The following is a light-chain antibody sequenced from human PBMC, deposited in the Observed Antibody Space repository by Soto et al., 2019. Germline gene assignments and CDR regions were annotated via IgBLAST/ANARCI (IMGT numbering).Light chain of an antibody. CDR1: QTISSW. Sequence: RCHGPSTLAGSVGDSVTITGRASQTISSWLAWYQQKPGKAPKLLIYKASTLKSGVPSRFSGSGSGTEFTLTISSLQPDDFATYYCQHYNSYSEAFGQGTKVDI. J-gene: IGKJ1*01. CDR2: KAS. CDR3: QHYNSYSEA. V-gene: IGKV1-5*03.